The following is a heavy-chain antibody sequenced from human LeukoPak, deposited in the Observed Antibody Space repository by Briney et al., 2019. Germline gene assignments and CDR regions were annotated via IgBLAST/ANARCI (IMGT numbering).Heavy chain of an antibody. CDR2: TNHSGST. V-gene: IGHV4-34*01. J-gene: IGHJ4*02. D-gene: IGHD6-19*01. Sequence: PSETLSLTCAVYGGSFSGYYWSWIRQPPGKGLEWIGGTNHSGSTNYNPSLKSRVTISVDTSKNQFSLKLSSVTAADTAVYYCARGRSGWYDYWGQGTLVTVSS. CDR3: ARGRSGWYDY. CDR1: GGSFSGYY.